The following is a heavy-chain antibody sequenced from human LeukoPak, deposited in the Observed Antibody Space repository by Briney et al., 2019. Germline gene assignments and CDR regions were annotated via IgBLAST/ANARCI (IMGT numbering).Heavy chain of an antibody. CDR2: IYGRGGS. V-gene: IGHV4-61*02. Sequence: SETLSLTCTVSGDSISSGSYYWSWIRQPAGKGLEWIGRIYGRGGSNYNPSLKSRVTISVDTSKNQFSLKLSSVTAADTAVYYCAGGGSGWPTSVVVDYWGQGTLVTVSS. D-gene: IGHD6-19*01. J-gene: IGHJ4*02. CDR3: AGGGSGWPTSVVVDY. CDR1: GDSISSGSYY.